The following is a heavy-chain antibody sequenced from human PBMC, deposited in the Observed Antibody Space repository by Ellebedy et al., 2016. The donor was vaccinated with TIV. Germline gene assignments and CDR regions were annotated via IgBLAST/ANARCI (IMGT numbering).Heavy chain of an antibody. V-gene: IGHV3-48*02. CDR1: GFSFSSYS. CDR2: ISVSGSTV. CDR3: TRDSGFFYDRFDC. J-gene: IGHJ4*02. Sequence: GESLKISCAASGFSFSSYSLNWVRQAPGKGLEWVSYISVSGSTVYYADSAKGRFTISRDNAKNSLYLQMNSLRDEDTAVYYCTRDSGFFYDRFDCWGQGTLVTVSS. D-gene: IGHD2/OR15-2a*01.